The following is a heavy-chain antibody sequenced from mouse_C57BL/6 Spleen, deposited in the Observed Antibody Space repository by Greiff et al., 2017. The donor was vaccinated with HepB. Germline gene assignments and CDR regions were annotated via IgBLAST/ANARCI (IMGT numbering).Heavy chain of an antibody. CDR1: GFTFSDYG. Sequence: EVKLMESGGGLVKPGGSLKLSCAASGFTFSDYGMHWVRQAPEKGLEWVAYISSGSSTIYYADTVKGRFTISRDNAKNTLFLQMTSLRSEDTAMYYCARTLGRPWFACWGQGTLVTVSA. CDR2: ISSGSSTI. D-gene: IGHD1-1*01. CDR3: ARTLGRPWFAC. J-gene: IGHJ3*01. V-gene: IGHV5-17*01.